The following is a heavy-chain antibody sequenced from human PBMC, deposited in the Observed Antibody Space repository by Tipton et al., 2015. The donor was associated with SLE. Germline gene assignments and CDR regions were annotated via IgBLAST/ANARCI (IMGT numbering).Heavy chain of an antibody. CDR1: GGSISKYY. CDR2: IYSSGST. Sequence: TLSLTCNVSGGSISKYYWSWVRQPAGRGLEWIGRIYSSGSTIYNPSLKSRVTLSLDMSNNQFSLRVRSVTAADTAVYYCARGDGSYYDYWGQGTLVTVSS. CDR3: ARGDGSYYDY. D-gene: IGHD1-26*01. V-gene: IGHV4-4*07. J-gene: IGHJ4*02.